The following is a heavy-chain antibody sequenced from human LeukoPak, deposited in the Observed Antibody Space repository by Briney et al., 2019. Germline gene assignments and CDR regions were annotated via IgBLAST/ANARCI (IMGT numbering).Heavy chain of an antibody. J-gene: IGHJ5*02. CDR2: INPNSGGT. CDR3: ARDCSGWLSWFDP. CDR1: GYTFTGYY. Sequence: ASVTVSCKASGYTFTGYYMHWVRQAPGQGLEWMGWINPNSGGTNYAQKFQGRVTMTRDTSISTAYVELSRLRSDDTAVYYCARDCSGWLSWFDPWGQGTLVTVSS. V-gene: IGHV1-2*02. D-gene: IGHD6-19*01.